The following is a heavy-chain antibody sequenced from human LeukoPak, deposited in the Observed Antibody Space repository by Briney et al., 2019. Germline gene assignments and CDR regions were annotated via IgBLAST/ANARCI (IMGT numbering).Heavy chain of an antibody. Sequence: PGGSLRLSCAASGFTFSDYAMHWVRLAPGKGLEWVAVISFDGNNKYYADSVKGRFTISRDNSKNTLYLQMNSLRVEDTAVYSYTRGPRPLRYCSGGSCPSYYSGMDVWGQGTTVTVSS. CDR3: TRGPRPLRYCSGGSCPSYYSGMDV. J-gene: IGHJ6*02. V-gene: IGHV3-30*04. CDR1: GFTFSDYA. D-gene: IGHD2-15*01. CDR2: ISFDGNNK.